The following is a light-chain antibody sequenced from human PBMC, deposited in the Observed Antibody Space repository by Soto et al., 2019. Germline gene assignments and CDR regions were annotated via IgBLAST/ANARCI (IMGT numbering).Light chain of an antibody. V-gene: IGLV2-23*01. J-gene: IGLJ2*01. CDR3: SSYAVSNNLV. CDR1: SSDVGAYDA. Sequence: QSVLAQPASVSGSPGQSITISCTGTSSDVGAYDAVSWYQQHPGKAPQVIIYRGTKRPSGVSTRFSGSVSGNTASLTVSGLQAEDEADYYCSSYAVSNNLVFGGGTKVTVL. CDR2: RGT.